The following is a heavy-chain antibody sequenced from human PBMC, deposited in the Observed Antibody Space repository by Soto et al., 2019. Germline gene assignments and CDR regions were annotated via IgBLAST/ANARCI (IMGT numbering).Heavy chain of an antibody. J-gene: IGHJ6*02. CDR2: ISAYNGNT. D-gene: IGHD5-18*01. CDR1: GYTFTSYC. V-gene: IGHV1-18*04. CDR3: ARRRRASYGYAAYYYYGMDV. Sequence: ASVKVSCKASGYTFTSYCISWVRQAPGQGLEWMGWISAYNGNTNYAQKLQGRVTMTTDTSTSTAYMELRSLRSDDTAVYYCARRRRASYGYAAYYYYGMDVWGQGTTVTVSS.